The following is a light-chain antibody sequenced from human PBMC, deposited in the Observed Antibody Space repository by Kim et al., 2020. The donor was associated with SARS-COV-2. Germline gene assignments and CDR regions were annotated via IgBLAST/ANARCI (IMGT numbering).Light chain of an antibody. CDR3: QQYKSPTWT. V-gene: IGKV1-5*03. J-gene: IGKJ1*01. Sequence: SASVGDRVTITCRASQYISSWVAWYRQNPGKAPHLLIYKTSTLQNGVPSRFSGDGSGTEFTLTIDSLQPDDFATYFCQQYKSPTWTFGQGTKLEI. CDR2: KTS. CDR1: QYISSW.